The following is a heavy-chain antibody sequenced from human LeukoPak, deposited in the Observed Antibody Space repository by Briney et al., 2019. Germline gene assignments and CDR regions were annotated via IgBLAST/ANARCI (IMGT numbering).Heavy chain of an antibody. Sequence: SETLSLTCTVSGGSISSYYWSWIRQPPGKGLEWIGYIYYSGSTNYNPSLKSRVTISVDTSKNQFSLKLSSVTAADTAVYYCARMVGRDGGIYWGQGTLVTVSS. D-gene: IGHD5-24*01. CDR2: IYYSGST. CDR1: GGSISSYY. CDR3: ARMVGRDGGIY. V-gene: IGHV4-59*01. J-gene: IGHJ4*02.